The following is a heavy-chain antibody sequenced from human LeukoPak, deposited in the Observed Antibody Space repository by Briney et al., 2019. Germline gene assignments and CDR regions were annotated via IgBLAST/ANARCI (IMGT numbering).Heavy chain of an antibody. J-gene: IGHJ3*02. CDR3: AKEGALGYYDSSGYYLDAFDI. CDR1: GFTFSSYA. D-gene: IGHD3-22*01. V-gene: IGHV3-23*01. Sequence: GGSLRLSCAASGFTFSSYAMSWVRQAPGKGLEWVSAISGSGGSTDYADSVKGRFTISRDNSKNTLYLQMNSLRAEDTAVYYCAKEGALGYYDSSGYYLDAFDIWGQGTMVTVSS. CDR2: ISGSGGST.